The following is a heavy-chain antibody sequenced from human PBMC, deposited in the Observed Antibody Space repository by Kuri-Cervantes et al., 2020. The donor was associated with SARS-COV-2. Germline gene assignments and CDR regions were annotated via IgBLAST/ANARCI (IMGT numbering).Heavy chain of an antibody. CDR2: IKSKTDGGTT. CDR3: TTDLKPWRADY. V-gene: IGHV3-15*01. J-gene: IGHJ4*02. D-gene: IGHD3-3*01. CDR1: GFTFSNAW. Sequence: GESLKISCAASGFTFSNAWMSWVRQAPGKGLEWVGRIKSKTDGGTTDYAAPVKGRFTISRDDSKNPLYLQMNSLKTEDTAVYYCTTDLKPWRADYWGQGTLVTVSS.